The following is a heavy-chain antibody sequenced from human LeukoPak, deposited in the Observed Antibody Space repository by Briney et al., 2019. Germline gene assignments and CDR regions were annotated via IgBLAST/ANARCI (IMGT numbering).Heavy chain of an antibody. CDR3: AGFAFGGVIVTNDY. J-gene: IGHJ4*02. CDR2: IYYSGST. Sequence: PSETLSLTCTVSGGSISSYYWSWIRQPPGKGLEWIGYIYYSGSTNYNPSLKSRVTISVDTSKNQFSLKLSSVTAADTAVYYCAGFAFGGVIVTNDYWGQGTLVTVSS. CDR1: GGSISSYY. D-gene: IGHD3-16*02. V-gene: IGHV4-59*12.